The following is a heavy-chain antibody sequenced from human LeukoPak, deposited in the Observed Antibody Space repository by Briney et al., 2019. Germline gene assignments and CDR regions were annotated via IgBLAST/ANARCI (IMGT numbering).Heavy chain of an antibody. CDR1: GYTFTSYG. J-gene: IGHJ4*02. V-gene: IGHV1-18*01. CDR3: ARDGFRGYSYGDAYYFDY. CDR2: ISAYNGNT. D-gene: IGHD5-18*01. Sequence: ASVKVSCKASGYTFTSYGISWVRQAPGQGLEWMGWISAYNGNTNYAQKLQGRVTMTTDTSTSTAYMELSSLRSEDTAVYYCARDGFRGYSYGDAYYFDYWGQGTLVTVSS.